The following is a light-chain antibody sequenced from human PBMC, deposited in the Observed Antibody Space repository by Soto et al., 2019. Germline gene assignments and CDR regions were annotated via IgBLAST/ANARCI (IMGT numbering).Light chain of an antibody. CDR2: EGT. J-gene: IGLJ2*01. CDR3: CSYAGSSTFVV. Sequence: QSALTQPASVSGSPGQSITISCTGTGRDVGSYNLVSWYQHHPGKAPKLIIYEGTKRPSGVSYRFSGSESGNTASLTISGLQAEDEADYYCCSYAGSSTFVVFGGGTKLTVL. V-gene: IGLV2-23*03. CDR1: GRDVGSYNL.